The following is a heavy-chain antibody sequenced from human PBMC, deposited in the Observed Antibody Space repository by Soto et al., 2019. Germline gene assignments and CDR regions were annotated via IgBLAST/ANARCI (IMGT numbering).Heavy chain of an antibody. V-gene: IGHV1-69*02. CDR3: ASSRSVVDYYYYMAV. D-gene: IGHD3-22*01. Sequence: QVQLVQSGAEVKKPGSSVKVSCKASGGTFSSYTISWVRQAPGQGLEWMGRIIPILGIANYAQKFQGRVTITADKSTSTAYMELSSLRSEDTAGYYCASSRSVVDYYYYMAVWGKGTTVTVSS. J-gene: IGHJ6*03. CDR1: GGTFSSYT. CDR2: IIPILGIA.